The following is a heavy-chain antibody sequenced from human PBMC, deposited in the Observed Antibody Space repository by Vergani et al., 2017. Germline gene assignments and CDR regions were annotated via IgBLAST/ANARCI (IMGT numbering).Heavy chain of an antibody. CDR3: ARDRIDFWSGYAPLPYYYYMDV. CDR1: GFTFSSYE. D-gene: IGHD3-3*01. CDR2: ISSSGSTI. Sequence: EVQLVESGGGLVQPGGSLRLSCAASGFTFSSYEMNWVRQAPGKGLEWVSYISSSGSTIYYADSVKGRFTISRDNAKNSLYLQMNSLRAEDTVVYYCARDRIDFWSGYAPLPYYYYMDVWGKGP. J-gene: IGHJ6*03. V-gene: IGHV3-48*03.